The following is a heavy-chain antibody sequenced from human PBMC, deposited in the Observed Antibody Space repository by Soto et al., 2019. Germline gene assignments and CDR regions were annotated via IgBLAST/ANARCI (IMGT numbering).Heavy chain of an antibody. D-gene: IGHD3-3*01. V-gene: IGHV4-31*03. CDR3: AREEGTLEWLCPTDY. Sequence: QVQLQESGPGLVKPSQTLSLTCTVSGGSISSGGYYWSWIRQHPGKGLEWIGYIYYSGSTYYNPSLKSRVTISVDTSKNQFTLKLRSVTAADTAVYYCAREEGTLEWLCPTDYWGQGTLVTVSS. J-gene: IGHJ4*02. CDR1: GGSISSGGYY. CDR2: IYYSGST.